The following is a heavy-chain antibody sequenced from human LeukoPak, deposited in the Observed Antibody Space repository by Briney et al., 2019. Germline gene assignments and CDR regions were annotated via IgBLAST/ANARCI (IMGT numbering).Heavy chain of an antibody. CDR1: GYAIISGGFS. CDR2: IYDRGPA. CDR3: ARAAYYDILTGYFDY. Sequence: SQTLSLTCTVSGYAIISGGFSWNWIRQPPGKGLEWIGCIYDRGPAHYNPSLKSRFTISVDRPKNQFFLNVTSLTAADTAVYYCARAAYYDILTGYFDYWGQGTLVTVSS. V-gene: IGHV4-30-2*01. J-gene: IGHJ4*02. D-gene: IGHD3-9*01.